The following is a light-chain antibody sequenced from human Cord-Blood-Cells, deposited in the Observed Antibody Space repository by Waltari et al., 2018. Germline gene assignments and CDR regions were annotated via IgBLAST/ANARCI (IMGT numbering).Light chain of an antibody. CDR3: QQYGSSPYT. V-gene: IGKV3-20*01. Sequence: EIVLPQSPGTLSLSPGERATLSCRASQSVSSSYLAWYQQKPGRAPRLLIYGASSRATGIPERFSGSGSGTDFTLTSSRLEPEDFAVYYCQQYGSSPYTVGQGTKLEIK. CDR1: QSVSSSY. CDR2: GAS. J-gene: IGKJ2*01.